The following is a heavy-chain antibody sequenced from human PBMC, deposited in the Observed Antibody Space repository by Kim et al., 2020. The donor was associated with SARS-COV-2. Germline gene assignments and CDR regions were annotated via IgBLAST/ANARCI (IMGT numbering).Heavy chain of an antibody. V-gene: IGHV1-18*01. Sequence: THYAQNVQGRVTLTTDTSTKTAYMELRSLNSDDTAVYYCARDRGINLFDCWGQGTLVTVSS. CDR2: T. CDR3: ARDRGINLFDC. J-gene: IGHJ4*02. D-gene: IGHD3-10*01.